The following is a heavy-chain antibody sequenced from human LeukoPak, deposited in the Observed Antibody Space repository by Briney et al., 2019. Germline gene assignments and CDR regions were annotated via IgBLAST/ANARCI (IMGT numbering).Heavy chain of an antibody. D-gene: IGHD6-13*01. J-gene: IGHJ4*02. CDR1: GFTFSDYY. V-gene: IGHV3-11*04. Sequence: SGGSLRLSCAASGFTFSDYYMSWIRQAPGKGLEWVSYISSSGSTIYYADSVKGRFSISRDNAKNSLYLQMNSLRDEDTAVYYCARSGYGSRWYFFDHWGQGTLVTVSS. CDR3: ARSGYGSRWYFFDH. CDR2: ISSSGSTI.